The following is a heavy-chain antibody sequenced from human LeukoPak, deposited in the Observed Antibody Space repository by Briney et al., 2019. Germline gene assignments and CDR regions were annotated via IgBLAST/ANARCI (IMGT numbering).Heavy chain of an antibody. Sequence: SETLSLTCTVSGGSISSSSYYWGWIRQPPGKGLEWIRSIYYSGSTYYNPSLKSRVTISVDTSKNQFSLKLSSVTAADTAVYYCARDDRETYCGSDCYPNWFDPWGQGTLVTVSS. V-gene: IGHV4-39*07. CDR2: IYYSGST. CDR1: GGSISSSSYY. D-gene: IGHD2-21*02. CDR3: ARDDRETYCGSDCYPNWFDP. J-gene: IGHJ5*02.